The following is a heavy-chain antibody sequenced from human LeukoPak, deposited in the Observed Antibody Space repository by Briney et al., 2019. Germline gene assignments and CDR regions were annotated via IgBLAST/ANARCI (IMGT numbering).Heavy chain of an antibody. V-gene: IGHV1-2*06. Sequence: ASVKVSCKASGYTFTSYYMHWVRQAPGQGLEWMGRINPNSGGTNYAQKFQGRVTMTRDTSISTAYMELSRLRSDDTAVYYCARVCSSTSCYNPDFDYWGQGTLVTVSS. CDR2: INPNSGGT. CDR3: ARVCSSTSCYNPDFDY. CDR1: GYTFTSYY. D-gene: IGHD2-2*02. J-gene: IGHJ4*02.